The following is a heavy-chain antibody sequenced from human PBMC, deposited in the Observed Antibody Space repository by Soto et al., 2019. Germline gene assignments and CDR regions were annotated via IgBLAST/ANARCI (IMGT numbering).Heavy chain of an antibody. J-gene: IGHJ4*02. V-gene: IGHV3-7*01. Sequence: EVQLVESGGGLVQPGGSLRLSCAASGFTFSTYFMTWVRQAPGKGLEWVATIKPDGSERWYVDSVKGRLTISRDKAKNSLYLEMNSLRAEDTAVYFCASDLNWPNFWGQGSLVAVSS. CDR3: ASDLNWPNF. D-gene: IGHD1-20*01. CDR2: IKPDGSER. CDR1: GFTFSTYF.